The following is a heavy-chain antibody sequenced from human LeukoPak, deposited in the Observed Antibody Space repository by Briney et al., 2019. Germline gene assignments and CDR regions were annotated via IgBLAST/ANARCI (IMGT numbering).Heavy chain of an antibody. CDR1: GYTLTKLS. CDR3: ATDLRTEYSGSYPT. CDR2: FDPEDGET. J-gene: IGHJ5*02. Sequence: ASVKVSCKVSGYTLTKLSMHWVRQAPGKGLEWMGGFDPEDGETIYAQKFQGRVTMTEDTSTDTAYMELSSLRSEDTAVYYCATDLRTEYSGSYPTWGQGTLVTVSS. D-gene: IGHD1-26*01. V-gene: IGHV1-24*01.